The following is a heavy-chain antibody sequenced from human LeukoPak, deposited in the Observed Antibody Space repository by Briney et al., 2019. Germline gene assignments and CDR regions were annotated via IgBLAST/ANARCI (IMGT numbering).Heavy chain of an antibody. CDR3: AKEKLDYSNIRYFDY. J-gene: IGHJ4*02. CDR1: GFTFSSYA. D-gene: IGHD4-11*01. Sequence: AGGNLRLSCAASGFTFSSYAMSWVRQAPGKGLEWVSAISGSGGSTYYADSVKGRFTISRDNSKNTLYLQMNSLRAEDTAVYYCAKEKLDYSNIRYFDYWGQGTLVTVSS. CDR2: ISGSGGST. V-gene: IGHV3-23*01.